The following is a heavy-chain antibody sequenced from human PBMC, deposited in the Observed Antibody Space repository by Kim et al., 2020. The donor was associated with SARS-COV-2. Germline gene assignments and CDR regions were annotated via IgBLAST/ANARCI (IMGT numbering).Heavy chain of an antibody. D-gene: IGHD3-16*01. CDR3: ARDGGRGWFDP. Sequence: SETLSLTCTVSGGSISSYYWSWIRQPPGKGLEWIGAIYYSGSTNYNPSLKSRVIISVDTSKNQFSLKLSSVTAADTTVYYCARDGGRGWFDPWGQGTLVT. CDR1: GGSISSYY. CDR2: IYYSGST. J-gene: IGHJ5*02. V-gene: IGHV4-59*13.